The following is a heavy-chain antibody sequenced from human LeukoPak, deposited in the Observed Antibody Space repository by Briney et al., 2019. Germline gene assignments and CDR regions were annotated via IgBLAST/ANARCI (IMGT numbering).Heavy chain of an antibody. CDR3: ARLVTDYYYYGMDV. Sequence: SVKVSCKASGGTFSSYAISWVRQAPGQGLEWMGRIIPILGIANYAQKFQGRVTITADKSTSTAYMELSSLRSEDTAVYYCARLVTDYYYYGMDVWGQGTTVTVSS. CDR2: IIPILGIA. V-gene: IGHV1-69*04. J-gene: IGHJ6*02. CDR1: GGTFSSYA. D-gene: IGHD3-9*01.